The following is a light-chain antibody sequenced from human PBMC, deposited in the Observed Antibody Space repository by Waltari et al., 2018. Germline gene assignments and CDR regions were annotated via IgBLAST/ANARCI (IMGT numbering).Light chain of an antibody. J-gene: IGLJ2*01. Sequence: SALTQPDSVSGSPGQSITISCSGISSDSGGYNYVSWYPQHPGAAPKLIIYDVTNRPSGVSDRFSGSKSGSSASLTISGLQPDDEADYYCSSFTSSTTGIFGGGTKLTVL. CDR3: SSFTSSTTGI. CDR1: SSDSGGYNY. CDR2: DVT. V-gene: IGLV2-14*03.